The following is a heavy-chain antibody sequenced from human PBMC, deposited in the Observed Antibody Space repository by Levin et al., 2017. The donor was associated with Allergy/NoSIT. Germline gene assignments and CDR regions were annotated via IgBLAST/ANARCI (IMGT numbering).Heavy chain of an antibody. CDR3: ARRFVPSSNWDFDY. Sequence: SETLSLTCTVSGGSIGGNNYYWGWIRQPPGKGLEWIASIYSAGTTYYNPSVKNRVTISVDTSKNQFSLKLTSVTAADTAAYYCARRFVPSSNWDFDYWGQGTLLTVSS. CDR2: IYSAGTT. V-gene: IGHV4-39*01. CDR1: GGSIGGNNYY. D-gene: IGHD4-11*01. J-gene: IGHJ4*02.